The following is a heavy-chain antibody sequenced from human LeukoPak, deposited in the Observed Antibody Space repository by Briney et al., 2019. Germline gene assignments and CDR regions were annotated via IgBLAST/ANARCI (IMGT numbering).Heavy chain of an antibody. J-gene: IGHJ4*02. CDR1: GFTFSSYG. D-gene: IGHD3-22*01. V-gene: IGHV3-30*18. CDR3: AKGYYYDSSGTHDY. Sequence: GGSLRLSCAASGFTFSSYGMHWVRQAPGKGLEWVAVISYDGSNKYYADSVKGRFTISRDNSKNTLYLQMNSLRAEDTAVYYCAKGYYYDSSGTHDYWGQGTLVTVSS. CDR2: ISYDGSNK.